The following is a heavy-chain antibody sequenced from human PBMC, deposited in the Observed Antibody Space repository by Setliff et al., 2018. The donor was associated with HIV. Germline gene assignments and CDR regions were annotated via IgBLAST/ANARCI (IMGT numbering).Heavy chain of an antibody. D-gene: IGHD3-3*01. Sequence: GGSLRLSCVTSGFTFTDYAMTWVRQAPGEGLQYVSALSGSGGITYYADSVKGRFTLFRDTSKDTLYLQMTSLRAEDTAIYYCAKAWGSGYPSFESALLFDVWGQGTLVTVSS. CDR3: AKAWGSGYPSFESALLFDV. V-gene: IGHV3-23*01. CDR2: LSGSGGIT. CDR1: GFTFTDYA. J-gene: IGHJ4*02.